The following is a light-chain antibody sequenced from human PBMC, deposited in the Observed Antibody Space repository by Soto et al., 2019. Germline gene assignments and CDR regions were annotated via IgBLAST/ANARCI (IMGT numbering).Light chain of an antibody. Sequence: EIVLTQSPATLSLSPGERATLSCRASQSVSSYLAWYQQKPGQAPRLLIYDASNMATGIPARFSGSGSGTDFTPTISSLEPEDCAVNYCHQRENWPTALSFGGGTKVEIK. CDR1: QSVSSY. CDR3: HQRENWPTALS. V-gene: IGKV3-11*01. J-gene: IGKJ4*01. CDR2: DAS.